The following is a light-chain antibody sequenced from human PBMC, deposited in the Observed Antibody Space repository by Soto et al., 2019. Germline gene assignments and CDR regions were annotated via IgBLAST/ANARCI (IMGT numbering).Light chain of an antibody. CDR2: DTS. Sequence: EIVLTQSPGTLSLSPGERATISCRASQSVSSSHLAWYQQKPGQAPRLLIYDTSSRATDIPDRISGSGSGTDFTLTISKLDPEDFALYYCQQYGSSPFTFGQGTSLEI. J-gene: IGKJ2*01. CDR3: QQYGSSPFT. V-gene: IGKV3-20*01. CDR1: QSVSSSH.